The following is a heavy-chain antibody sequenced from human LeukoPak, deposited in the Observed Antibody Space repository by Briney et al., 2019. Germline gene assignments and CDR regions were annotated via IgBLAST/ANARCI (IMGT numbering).Heavy chain of an antibody. J-gene: IGHJ6*02. CDR2: IIPIFGIA. V-gene: IGHV1-69*04. CDR3: ARDGSGNYYYYGMDV. Sequence: SVKVSCKASRGTFSSYAISWVRQAPGQGLEWMGRIIPIFGIANYAQKFQGRVTITADKSTSTAYMELSSLRSEDTAVYYCARDGSGNYYYYGMDVWGQGTTVTVSS. CDR1: RGTFSSYA. D-gene: IGHD5-12*01.